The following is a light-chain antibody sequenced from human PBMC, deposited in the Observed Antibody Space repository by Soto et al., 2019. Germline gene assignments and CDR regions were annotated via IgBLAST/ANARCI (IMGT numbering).Light chain of an antibody. V-gene: IGKV1-5*03. CDR1: QTISTW. CDR2: KAS. J-gene: IGKJ1*01. Sequence: DIQMTQSPSTLSASVXDXVTXXCRASQTISTWLAWYQHKPGKAPKLLIYKASSLETGVPSRFSGSGSGTEFTLTISSLQPDDFATYYCQQYDSYSGTFGQGTKVEMK. CDR3: QQYDSYSGT.